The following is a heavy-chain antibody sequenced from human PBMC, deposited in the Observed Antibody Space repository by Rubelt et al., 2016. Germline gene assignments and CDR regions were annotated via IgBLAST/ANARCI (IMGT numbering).Heavy chain of an antibody. J-gene: IGHJ3*02. CDR1: GYTFSKYG. V-gene: IGHV1-18*01. CDR3: ARATNWNYAFDI. CDR2: ISVNSGDT. Sequence: QVQLVQSGAEVKKSGASVKVSCKASGYTFSKYGISWVRQAPGQGLEWMGWISVNSGDTKYAQKLQGRVTMTTGPSTSTAYMELTSLGSDDTAVYSCARATNWNYAFDIWGQGTMVTVSS. D-gene: IGHD1-7*01.